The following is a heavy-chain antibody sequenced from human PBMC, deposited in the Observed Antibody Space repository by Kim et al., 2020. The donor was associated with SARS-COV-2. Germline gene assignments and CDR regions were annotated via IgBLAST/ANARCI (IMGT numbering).Heavy chain of an antibody. J-gene: IGHJ4*02. D-gene: IGHD2-21*02. V-gene: IGHV3-23*01. Sequence: GGSLRLSCAASGFTFSSYAMSWVRQARGNGGEWVSAISGSGGSTYYADSVKGRFTISRDNSKNTLYLQMNSLRAEDTAVYYCAKDSVVTALVGDFDYWGQGTLVTVSS. CDR2: ISGSGGST. CDR3: AKDSVVTALVGDFDY. CDR1: GFTFSSYA.